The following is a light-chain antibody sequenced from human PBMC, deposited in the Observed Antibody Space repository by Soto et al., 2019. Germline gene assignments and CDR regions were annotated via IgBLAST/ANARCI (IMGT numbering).Light chain of an antibody. V-gene: IGLV9-49*01. CDR2: VGTGGIVG. J-gene: IGLJ2*01. Sequence: QAVVTQPPSASASLGASVTLTCTLSSGYSNYKVDWYQQRPGKGPRFVMRVGTGGIVGSKGDGIPDRFSVLGSGLNRYLTINNIQEEDESDYHGGADHGSGSNFVVFGGGTKLTVL. CDR1: SGYSNYK. CDR3: GADHGSGSNFVV.